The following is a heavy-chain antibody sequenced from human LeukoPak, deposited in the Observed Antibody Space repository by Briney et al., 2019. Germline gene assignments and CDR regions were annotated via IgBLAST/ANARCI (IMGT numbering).Heavy chain of an antibody. CDR2: ISSSGSTI. J-gene: IGHJ6*02. Sequence: GGSLRLSCAASGFTFSDYYMSWIRQAPGKGLEWVSYISSSGSTIYYADSVKGRFTISRDNAKNSLYLQMNSLRAEDTAVYYCARVGCSGGSCYSNLVRGYYYYYGMDVWGQGTTVTVSS. V-gene: IGHV3-11*01. D-gene: IGHD2-15*01. CDR3: ARVGCSGGSCYSNLVRGYYYYYGMDV. CDR1: GFTFSDYY.